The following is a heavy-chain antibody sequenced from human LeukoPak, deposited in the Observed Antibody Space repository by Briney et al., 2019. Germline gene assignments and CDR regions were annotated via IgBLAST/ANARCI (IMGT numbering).Heavy chain of an antibody. CDR1: RFTFSSYT. D-gene: IGHD2-2*03. Sequence: GGSLRLSCSVSRFTFSSYTINWVRQAPGNWLEWVSSIDPSSTYIYYADSVKGRFTISRDNAQNSLYLQMNSLRAEDTAVYYCARDGFKAYYYYYMDVWGKGTTVTVSS. J-gene: IGHJ6*03. CDR3: ARDGFKAYYYYYMDV. V-gene: IGHV3-21*01. CDR2: IDPSSTYI.